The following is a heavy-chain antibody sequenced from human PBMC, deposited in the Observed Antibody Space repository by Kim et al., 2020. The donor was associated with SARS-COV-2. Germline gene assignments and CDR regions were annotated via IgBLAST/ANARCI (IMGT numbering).Heavy chain of an antibody. J-gene: IGHJ5*02. CDR2: INHSGST. Sequence: SETLSLTCAVYGGSFSGYYWSWIRQPPGKGLDWIGEINHSGSTNYNPSLKSRVTISVDTSKNQFSLKLSSVTAADTAVYYCARVSIGVVVVAATPWFDPWGQGTLVTVSS. CDR1: GGSFSGYY. D-gene: IGHD2-15*01. V-gene: IGHV4-34*01. CDR3: ARVSIGVVVVAATPWFDP.